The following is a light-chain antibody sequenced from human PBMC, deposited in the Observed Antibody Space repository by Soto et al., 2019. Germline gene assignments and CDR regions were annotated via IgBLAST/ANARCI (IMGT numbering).Light chain of an antibody. CDR1: QSVSSNY. CDR3: QQYGSSPYT. CDR2: GAS. J-gene: IGKJ2*01. V-gene: IGKV3-20*01. Sequence: EIVLTQSPGTLSLSPGERATLSCRASQSVSSNYLAWYQQKPGQAPRLLIYGASSSATGIPDRFSGSGSATDFTLTISRLESEDFSVYYCQQYGSSPYTFGQGAKLEIK.